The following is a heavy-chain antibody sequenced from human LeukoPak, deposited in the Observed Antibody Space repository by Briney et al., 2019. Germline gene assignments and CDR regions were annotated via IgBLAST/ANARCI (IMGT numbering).Heavy chain of an antibody. CDR2: IYHSGST. V-gene: IGHV4-38-2*02. CDR1: GYSISSGYY. Sequence: PSETLSLTCTVSGYSISSGYYWGWIRQPPGKGLEWIGSIYHSGSTYYNPSLKSRVTISVDTSKNQFSLKLSSVTAADTAVYFCARAYRSSWYANWFDPWGQGTLVTVSS. D-gene: IGHD6-13*01. CDR3: ARAYRSSWYANWFDP. J-gene: IGHJ5*02.